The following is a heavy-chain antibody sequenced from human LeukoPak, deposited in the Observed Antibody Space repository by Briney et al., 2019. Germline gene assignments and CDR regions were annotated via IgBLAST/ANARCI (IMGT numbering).Heavy chain of an antibody. CDR1: GYTFTSYD. D-gene: IGHD6-19*01. CDR2: MNPNSGNT. Sequence: ASVKVSCKASGYTFTSYDINWVRQATGQGLEWMGWMNPNSGNTGYAQKFQGRVTITRNTSISTAYMELSSLRSEDTAVYYCARGFAEGQWNYYYYYMDVWGKGTTVTVSS. V-gene: IGHV1-8*01. CDR3: ARGFAEGQWNYYYYYMDV. J-gene: IGHJ6*03.